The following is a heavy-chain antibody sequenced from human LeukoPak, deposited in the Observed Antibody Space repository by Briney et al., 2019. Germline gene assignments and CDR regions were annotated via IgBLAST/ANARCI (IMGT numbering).Heavy chain of an antibody. D-gene: IGHD1-26*01. J-gene: IGHJ4*02. CDR3: AKAGGAYLSGALNAFDY. CDR2: INWNGDNV. CDR1: GFTFDDYA. V-gene: IGHV3-9*01. Sequence: GGSLRLSCAASGFTFDDYAMHWVRQAPGKGLEWVSGINWNGDNVACADSVKGRFTISRDNAKKSLYLQMNSLRIEDKALYFCAKAGGAYLSGALNAFDYWGQGTLVTVSS.